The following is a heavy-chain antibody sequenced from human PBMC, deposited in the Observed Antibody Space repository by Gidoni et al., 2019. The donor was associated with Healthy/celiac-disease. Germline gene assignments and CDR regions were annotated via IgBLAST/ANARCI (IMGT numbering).Heavy chain of an antibody. J-gene: IGHJ6*02. CDR3: AAHSNAYYYYGMDV. V-gene: IGHV3-48*02. Sequence: EVQLVESGGGLVQPGGSLRLPCAASGFTFISYSMNWVRQDPGKGLEWVSYISSSSSTIDYADSVKGRFTISRDNAKNSLYLQMNSLRDEDTAVYYCAAHSNAYYYYGMDVWGQGTTVTVSS. CDR1: GFTFISYS. D-gene: IGHD4-4*01. CDR2: ISSSSSTI.